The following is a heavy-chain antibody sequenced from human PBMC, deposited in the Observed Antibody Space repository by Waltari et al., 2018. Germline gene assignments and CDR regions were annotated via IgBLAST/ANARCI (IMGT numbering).Heavy chain of an antibody. D-gene: IGHD3-16*02. CDR1: GDTFNTYT. V-gene: IGHV1-69*16. CDR2: IVPIHRLT. J-gene: IGHJ6*03. Sequence: QVQLVQSGAEVKKPGSSVKVSCKASGDTFNTYTITWVRQAPGRGLEWMGGIVPIHRLTKNAEKCQDRVTITADESTGTSYMELSSLRSEDTAVYYCARELDRSFYYYMDVWGKGTTVTVSS. CDR3: ARELDRSFYYYMDV.